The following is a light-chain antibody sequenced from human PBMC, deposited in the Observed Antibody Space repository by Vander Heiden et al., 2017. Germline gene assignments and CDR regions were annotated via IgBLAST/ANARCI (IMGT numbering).Light chain of an antibody. CDR3: QSYDSSLSVV. V-gene: IGLV1-40*01. Sequence: QPVLTQPPSVSGAQGQRIIISCTGRSSNIGAGYGVHWYQQLPGTAPKLLIYANTNRPSGVPDRFSGSKSGTSASLAITGLQAEDEADYYCQSYDSSLSVVFGGGTKLTVL. J-gene: IGLJ2*01. CDR1: SSNIGAGYG. CDR2: ANT.